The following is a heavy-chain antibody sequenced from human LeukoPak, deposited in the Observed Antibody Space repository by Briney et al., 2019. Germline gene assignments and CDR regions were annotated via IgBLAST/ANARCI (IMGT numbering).Heavy chain of an antibody. CDR3: AREWNPYCYGSSGYFLDY. CDR2: IWYDGSNK. V-gene: IGHV3-33*01. J-gene: IGHJ4*02. Sequence: PGGSLRLSCAASGFTFSSYGMHWVRQAPGKGLEWVAVIWYDGSNKYYADSVKGRFTISRDNSKNTLYLQMNSLRAVDTAVYYCAREWNPYCYGSSGYFLDYWGQGTLVTVSS. CDR1: GFTFSSYG. D-gene: IGHD3-22*01.